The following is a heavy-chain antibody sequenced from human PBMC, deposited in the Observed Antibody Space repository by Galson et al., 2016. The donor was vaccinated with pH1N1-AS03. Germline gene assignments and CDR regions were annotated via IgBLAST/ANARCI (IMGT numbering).Heavy chain of an antibody. V-gene: IGHV3-48*02. J-gene: IGHJ4*02. CDR3: ARSFQYSFDY. Sequence: SLRLSCAASGFNFNVYSMNWVRQAPGKGLEWISYMTSDMRTIKYADSVEGRFTISRDNARNSLFLQMNSLRDEDTAIYYCARSFQYSFDYWGQGILVTVSS. CDR2: MTSDMRTI. CDR1: GFNFNVYS.